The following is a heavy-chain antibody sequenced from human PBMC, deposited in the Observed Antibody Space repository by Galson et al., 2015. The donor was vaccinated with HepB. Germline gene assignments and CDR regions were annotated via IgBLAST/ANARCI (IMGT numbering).Heavy chain of an antibody. Sequence: SLRLSCAASGFTVSSNYMSWVRQAPGKGLEWVSVIYSGGSTYYADSVKGRFTISRDNSKNTLYLQMNSLRAEDTAVYYCARVGWWGNDAGGFDYWGQGTLVTVSS. J-gene: IGHJ4*02. CDR1: GFTVSSNY. V-gene: IGHV3-53*01. CDR3: ARVGWWGNDAGGFDY. CDR2: IYSGGST. D-gene: IGHD1-1*01.